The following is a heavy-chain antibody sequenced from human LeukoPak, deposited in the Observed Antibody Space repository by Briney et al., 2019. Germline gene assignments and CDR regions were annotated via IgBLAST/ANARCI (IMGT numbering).Heavy chain of an antibody. CDR3: ARERKAVAGGGFDY. J-gene: IGHJ4*02. D-gene: IGHD6-19*01. Sequence: PGGSLRLSCAASGFTFSSYSMNWVRQAPGKGLEWVAVISYDGSNKYYADSVKGRFTISRDNSKNTLYLQMNSLRAEDTAVYYCARERKAVAGGGFDYWGQGTLVTVSS. V-gene: IGHV3-30*03. CDR1: GFTFSSYS. CDR2: ISYDGSNK.